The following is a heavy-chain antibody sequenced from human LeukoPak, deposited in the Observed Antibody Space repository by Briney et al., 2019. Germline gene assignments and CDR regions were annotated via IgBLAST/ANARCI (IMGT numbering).Heavy chain of an antibody. D-gene: IGHD6-13*01. J-gene: IGHJ1*01. Sequence: ASLKVSCKASGYTFTGYYMHWVRQAPGQGREWMGWINPNSGGTNYAQKFQGRVTMTTDTSTSTAYMELSRLRSDETAVYYCARASRIAAAGGGGFEYFQHWGQGTLVTVSS. CDR2: INPNSGGT. CDR3: ARASRIAAAGGGGFEYFQH. V-gene: IGHV1-2*02. CDR1: GYTFTGYY.